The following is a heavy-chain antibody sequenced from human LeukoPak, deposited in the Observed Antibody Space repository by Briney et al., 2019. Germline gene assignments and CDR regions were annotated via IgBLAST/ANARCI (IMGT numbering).Heavy chain of an antibody. D-gene: IGHD3/OR15-3a*01. CDR3: VRDLVWDTGRVDY. V-gene: IGHV3-7*01. Sequence: GGSLRLSCAASGFTFSSYWMSWVRQAPGKGLEPVANIKQDGSEKYYVDSVKGRFTVSRDNAKNSLFLQMNSLRDEDTATYYCVRDLVWDTGRVDYWGQGTLVTVSS. CDR2: IKQDGSEK. J-gene: IGHJ4*02. CDR1: GFTFSSYW.